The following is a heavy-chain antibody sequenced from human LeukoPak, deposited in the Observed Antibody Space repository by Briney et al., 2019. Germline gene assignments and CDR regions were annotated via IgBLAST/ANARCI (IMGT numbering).Heavy chain of an antibody. V-gene: IGHV3-30*04. D-gene: IGHD3-9*01. Sequence: GGSLRLSCAASGFTFSSYAMHWVRQAPGKGLEWVAVISYDGSNKFYADSVKGRFTISRDTSKNTLHLQMNSLRAEDTAVYYCARGQDILSGDDYFDYWGQGTLVTVSS. CDR1: GFTFSSYA. J-gene: IGHJ4*02. CDR2: ISYDGSNK. CDR3: ARGQDILSGDDYFDY.